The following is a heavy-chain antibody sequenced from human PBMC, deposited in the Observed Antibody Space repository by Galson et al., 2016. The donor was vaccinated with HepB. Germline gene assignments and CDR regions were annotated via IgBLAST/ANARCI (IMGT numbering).Heavy chain of an antibody. CDR1: GGSFSDYY. CDR2: INHSGST. V-gene: IGHV4-34*01. J-gene: IGHJ6*02. Sequence: SETLSLTCVVYGGSFSDYYWSWIRRPPGKGLEWIGEINHSGSTHYNPSLKSRVTISVDTSKNQFSLKLSSVTAADTAVYYCARGPCGGSCYSYSNYYYYYGMDVWGQGTTVTVSS. CDR3: ARGPCGGSCYSYSNYYYYYGMDV. D-gene: IGHD2-15*01.